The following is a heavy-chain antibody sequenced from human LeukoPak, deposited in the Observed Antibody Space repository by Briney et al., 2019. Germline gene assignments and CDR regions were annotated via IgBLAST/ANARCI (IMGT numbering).Heavy chain of an antibody. J-gene: IGHJ6*02. V-gene: IGHV4-31*03. Sequence: PSETLSLTCTVSGGSISSGGYYWSWIRQHPGKGLEWIVYIYYSGSTYYNPSLKSRVTISVDTSKNQFSLKLSSVTDADTAVYYCASNSMVRGVLYGMDVWGQGTTVTVPS. D-gene: IGHD3-10*01. CDR3: ASNSMVRGVLYGMDV. CDR2: IYYSGST. CDR1: GGSISSGGYY.